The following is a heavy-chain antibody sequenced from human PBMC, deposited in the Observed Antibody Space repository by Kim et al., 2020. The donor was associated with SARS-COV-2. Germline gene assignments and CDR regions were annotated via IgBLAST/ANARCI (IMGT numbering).Heavy chain of an antibody. Sequence: GGSLRLSCAASGFTFSSYAMHWVRQAPGKGLEWVAVISYDGSNKYYADSVKGRFTISRDNSKNTLYLQMNSLRAEDTAVYYCARDPPGPVGFDYWGQGTL. CDR2: ISYDGSNK. CDR3: ARDPPGPVGFDY. CDR1: GFTFSSYA. V-gene: IGHV3-30*04. J-gene: IGHJ4*02.